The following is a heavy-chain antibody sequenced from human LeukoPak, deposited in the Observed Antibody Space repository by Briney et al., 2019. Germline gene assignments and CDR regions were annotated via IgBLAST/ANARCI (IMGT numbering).Heavy chain of an antibody. V-gene: IGHV3-53*01. D-gene: IGHD3-10*01. CDR2: IYSGGST. CDR1: GFTVSSNY. J-gene: IGHJ4*02. Sequence: GGSLRLSCAASGFTVSSNYMSWVRQAPGKGLEWVSVIYSGGSTYYADSVKGRFTISRDNSKNTLYIQMNSLRAEDTAVYYCARAKPKNMVRGLIMRRESRYYFDYWGQGTLVTVSS. CDR3: ARAKPKNMVRGLIMRRESRYYFDY.